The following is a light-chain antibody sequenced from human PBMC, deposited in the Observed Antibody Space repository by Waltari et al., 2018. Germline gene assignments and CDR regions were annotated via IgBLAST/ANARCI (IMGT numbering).Light chain of an antibody. CDR1: SSDVGGYNH. CDR3: TSYTSISTRV. CDR2: EVS. J-gene: IGLJ3*02. Sequence: QSALTQPASVSGSPGQSITISCTGTSSDVGGYNHVSWYQQLPGKTPKLVISEVSNRPSGFSDRFSGSKSGNTASQTISELQAEDEADYYCTSYTSISTRVFGGGTKLTVL. V-gene: IGLV2-14*01.